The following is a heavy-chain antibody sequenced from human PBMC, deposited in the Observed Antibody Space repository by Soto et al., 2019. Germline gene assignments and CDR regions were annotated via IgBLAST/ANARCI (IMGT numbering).Heavy chain of an antibody. Sequence: GASVKVSCKASGYTFTGYYMHWVRQAPGQGLEWMGWINPNSGGTNYAQKFQGWVTMTRDTSISTAYMELSRLRSDDTAVYYCARDLIRYYYDSSGYYPDSYYYYYGMDVWGQGTTVTVSS. J-gene: IGHJ6*02. V-gene: IGHV1-2*04. CDR1: GYTFTGYY. D-gene: IGHD3-22*01. CDR2: INPNSGGT. CDR3: ARDLIRYYYDSSGYYPDSYYYYYGMDV.